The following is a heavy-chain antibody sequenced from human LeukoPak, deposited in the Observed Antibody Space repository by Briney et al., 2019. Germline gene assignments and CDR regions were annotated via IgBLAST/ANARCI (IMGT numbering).Heavy chain of an antibody. Sequence: GGSLRLSCAASGFTFSNACMSWVRQAPGKGLEWVGRIKSKTDGGTTDYAAPVKGRFTISRDDSKNTLYLQMNSLKTEDTAVYYCTTDGPQVGKKYYYYYMDVWGKGTTVTISS. CDR2: IKSKTDGGTT. CDR3: TTDGPQVGKKYYYYYMDV. J-gene: IGHJ6*03. D-gene: IGHD4-23*01. CDR1: GFTFSNAC. V-gene: IGHV3-15*01.